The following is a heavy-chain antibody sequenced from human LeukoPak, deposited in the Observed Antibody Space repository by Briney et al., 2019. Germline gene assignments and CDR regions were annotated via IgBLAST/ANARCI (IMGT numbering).Heavy chain of an antibody. Sequence: SETLSLTCTVSGGSISNYYWSWIRQPPGKGLEWIGYIYYSGTTNYNPSLKSRVTISVDTSKNQFSLKLSSVTAADTAVYYCARDSTPYGHSGYWCQGTLVTVSP. CDR1: GGSISNYY. CDR3: ARDSTPYGHSGY. V-gene: IGHV4-59*01. D-gene: IGHD4-17*01. J-gene: IGHJ4*02. CDR2: IYYSGTT.